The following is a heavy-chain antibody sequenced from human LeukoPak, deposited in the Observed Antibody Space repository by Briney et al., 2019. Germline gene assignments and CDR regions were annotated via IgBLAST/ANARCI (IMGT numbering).Heavy chain of an antibody. J-gene: IGHJ4*02. CDR1: GFTFSSYA. V-gene: IGHV3-23*01. D-gene: IGHD1/OR15-1a*01. CDR2: ISGSGGST. CDR3: ASDGTYGDFDY. Sequence: GGSLRLSCAASGFTFSSYAMSWVRQAPGKGLEWVSAISGSGGSTYYADSVKGRVTISRGNSKNTLYLQMYSLTTEDTAVYYCASDGTYGDFDYWGQGTLVTVSS.